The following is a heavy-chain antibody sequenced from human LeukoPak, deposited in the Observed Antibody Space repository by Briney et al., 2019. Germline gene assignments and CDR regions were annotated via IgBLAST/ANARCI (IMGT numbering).Heavy chain of an antibody. CDR2: IDSRSSNI. V-gene: IGHV3-48*04. CDR1: GFTFSSYA. J-gene: IGHJ4*02. D-gene: IGHD3-16*02. CDR3: AREGHYVWGNFHYTGYFDY. Sequence: PGGSLRLSCAASGFTFSSYAMNWVRQAPGKGLEWVSYIDSRSSNINYADSVKGRFTISRDNAENSLYLQMNSLRVEDTAVYYCAREGHYVWGNFHYTGYFDYWGQGTLVTVSS.